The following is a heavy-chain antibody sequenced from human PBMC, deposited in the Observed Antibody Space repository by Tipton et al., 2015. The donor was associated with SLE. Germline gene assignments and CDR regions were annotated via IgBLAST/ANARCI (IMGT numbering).Heavy chain of an antibody. Sequence: SLRLSCEASGFIFSTYGMHWVRQAPGKGLEWVAGIDNDGSKKYYVDSVKGRFTISRDDSKNTLYLQMNSLRAEDTAVYYCAKEEDGDYYFDSWGQGTLVSVSS. CDR2: IDNDGSKK. CDR3: AKEEDGDYYFDS. J-gene: IGHJ4*02. D-gene: IGHD4-17*01. CDR1: GFIFSTYG. V-gene: IGHV3-33*03.